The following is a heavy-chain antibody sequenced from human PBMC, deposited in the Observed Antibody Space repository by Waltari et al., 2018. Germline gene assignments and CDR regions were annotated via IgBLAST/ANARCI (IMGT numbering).Heavy chain of an antibody. V-gene: IGHV3-48*01. CDR2: ISSSSSTI. D-gene: IGHD2-8*01. CDR1: GFTFSSYS. CDR3: ARGVGVGSGVEDY. J-gene: IGHJ4*02. Sequence: EVQLVESGGGLVQPGGSLRLSCAASGFTFSSYSMNWVRQAPGKGLEWVSYISSSSSTIYYADSVKGRFTISRDNAKNSLYLQMNSLRAEDTAVYYGARGVGVGSGVEDYWGQGTLVTVSS.